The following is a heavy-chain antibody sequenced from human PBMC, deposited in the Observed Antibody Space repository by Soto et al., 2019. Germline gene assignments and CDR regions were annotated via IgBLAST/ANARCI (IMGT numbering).Heavy chain of an antibody. V-gene: IGHV3-23*01. Sequence: GGSLRLSCAASGFTFSSYAMSWVRQAPGKGLEWVSAISGSGGSTYYADSVKGRFTISRDNSKNTLYLQMNSLRAEDTAVYYCAKVGEEIYDFWSGPYYYYYYMDVWGKGTTVTVSS. D-gene: IGHD3-3*01. J-gene: IGHJ6*03. CDR1: GFTFSSYA. CDR3: AKVGEEIYDFWSGPYYYYYYMDV. CDR2: ISGSGGST.